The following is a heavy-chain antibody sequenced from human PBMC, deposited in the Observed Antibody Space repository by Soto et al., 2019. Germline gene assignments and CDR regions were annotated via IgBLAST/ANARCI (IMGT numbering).Heavy chain of an antibody. CDR3: ARIEIAVAGTSAPYFDY. V-gene: IGHV4-61*01. CDR2: IYYSGST. CDR1: GGSVSSGSYY. J-gene: IGHJ4*02. D-gene: IGHD6-19*01. Sequence: SETLSLTCTVSGGSVSSGSYYWSWIRQPPGKGLEWIGYIYYSGSTNHNPSLKSRVTISVDTSKNQFSLKLSSVTAADTAVYYCARIEIAVAGTSAPYFDYWGQGTLVTVSS.